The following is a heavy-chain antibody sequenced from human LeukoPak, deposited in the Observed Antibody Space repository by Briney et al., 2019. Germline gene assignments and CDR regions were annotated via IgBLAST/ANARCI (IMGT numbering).Heavy chain of an antibody. J-gene: IGHJ4*02. D-gene: IGHD2-15*01. CDR1: GFTFSNYA. CDR3: AKRYCGGGSCYAAY. V-gene: IGHV3-23*01. Sequence: TGGSLRLSCAASGFTFSNYAMSWVRQAPGKGLEWVSAISASGGSTYYADSVKGRVTISRDNSKNTLSLQMNSLRVEDTAVYYCAKRYCGGGSCYAAYWGQGTLVTVSS. CDR2: ISASGGST.